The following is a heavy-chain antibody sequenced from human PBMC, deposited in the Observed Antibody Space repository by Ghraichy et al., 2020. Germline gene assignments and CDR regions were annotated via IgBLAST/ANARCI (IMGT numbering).Heavy chain of an antibody. CDR3: AKDPITRYCSGGSCYWEYAFDI. Sequence: GGSLRLSCAASGFTFSSYGMHWVRQAPGKGLEWVAFIRYDGSNKYYADSVKGRFTISRDNSKNTLYLQMNSLRAEDTAVYYCAKDPITRYCSGGSCYWEYAFDIWGQGTMVTVSS. D-gene: IGHD2-15*01. J-gene: IGHJ3*02. CDR2: IRYDGSNK. CDR1: GFTFSSYG. V-gene: IGHV3-30*02.